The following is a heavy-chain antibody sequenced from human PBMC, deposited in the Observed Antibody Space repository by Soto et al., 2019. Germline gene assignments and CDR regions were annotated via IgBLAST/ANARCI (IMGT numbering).Heavy chain of an antibody. CDR2: IRSKAYGGTT. CDR1: GFTFGDYA. J-gene: IGHJ6*03. D-gene: IGHD3-16*01. CDR3: TSYDYIWGGYYYYYMDV. Sequence: GGSLRLSCTASGFTFGDYAMSWFRQAPGKGLEWVGFIRSKAYGGTTEYAASVKGRFTISRDDSKSIAYLQMNSLKTEDTAVYYCTSYDYIWGGYYYYYMDVWGKGTTVTVSS. V-gene: IGHV3-49*03.